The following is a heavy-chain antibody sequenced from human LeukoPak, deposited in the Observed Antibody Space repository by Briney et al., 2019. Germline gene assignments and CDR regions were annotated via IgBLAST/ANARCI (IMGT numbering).Heavy chain of an antibody. D-gene: IGHD3-22*01. CDR1: GYTFTSYG. Sequence: GASVKVSCKASGYTFTSYGISWVRQAPGQGLEWMGWISAYNGNTNYAQKLQGRVTMTTDTSTSTAYMELRSLRSDDTAVYYCATSEYYYDSSGCVYYYYYGMDVWGQGTTVTVSS. J-gene: IGHJ6*02. CDR3: ATSEYYYDSSGCVYYYYYGMDV. CDR2: ISAYNGNT. V-gene: IGHV1-18*01.